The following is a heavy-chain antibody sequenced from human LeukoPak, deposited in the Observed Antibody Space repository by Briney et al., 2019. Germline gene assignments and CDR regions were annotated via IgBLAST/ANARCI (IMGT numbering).Heavy chain of an antibody. Sequence: SETLSLTCTVSGGSISSSSYYWGWIRQPPGKGLEWIGSIYYSGSTYYNPSLKSRVTISVDTSKNQFSLKLSSVTAADTAVYYCVGITMVRGVIIWAGPPDYWGQGTLVTVSS. D-gene: IGHD3-10*01. V-gene: IGHV4-39*01. CDR3: VGITMVRGVIIWAGPPDY. CDR2: IYYSGST. J-gene: IGHJ4*02. CDR1: GGSISSSSYY.